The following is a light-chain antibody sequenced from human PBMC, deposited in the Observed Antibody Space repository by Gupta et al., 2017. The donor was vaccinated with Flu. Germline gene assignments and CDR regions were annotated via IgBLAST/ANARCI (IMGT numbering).Light chain of an antibody. V-gene: IGLV2-14*01. CDR3: SSYTTSSLEV. CDR2: EVR. Sequence: QSALTQPASVPGSPGQSITISCTGTSSDVGAYNYVSWYQQHPGKAPKLIIYEVRNRPSGVSNRFSGSKSGNTASLTISGLQAEDEADYYCSSYTTSSLEVFGGGTKLTVL. CDR1: SSDVGAYNY. J-gene: IGLJ3*02.